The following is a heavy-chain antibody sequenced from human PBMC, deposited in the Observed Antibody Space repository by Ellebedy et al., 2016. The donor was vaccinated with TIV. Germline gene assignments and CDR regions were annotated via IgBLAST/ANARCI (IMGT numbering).Heavy chain of an antibody. CDR2: LTASDDST. J-gene: IGHJ4*02. D-gene: IGHD2-21*02. CDR1: GLTFSIHG. CDR3: VVTGWRGGTIVPFTY. Sequence: PGGSLRLSCAVSGLTFSIHGMSWVRPAPGKGLEWVSGLTASDDSTYYADSVKGRFTIARDNSKNTLYLQMNSLRVEDTAVYYGVVTGWRGGTIVPFTYWGQGSLVTVSS. V-gene: IGHV3-23*01.